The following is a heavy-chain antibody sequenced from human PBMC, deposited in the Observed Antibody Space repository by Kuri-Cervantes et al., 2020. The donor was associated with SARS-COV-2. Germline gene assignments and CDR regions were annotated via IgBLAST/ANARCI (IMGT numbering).Heavy chain of an antibody. D-gene: IGHD6-6*01. CDR3: ARVHARGWFDP. CDR1: GGSVNSYY. CDR2: IYYTGTT. V-gene: IGHV4-59*02. J-gene: IGHJ5*02. Sequence: SETLSLTCTVFGGSVNSYYWTWIRQPPGKGLEWVGSIYYTGTTNYNPSLKSRVTMSIDTSKNQFSLKLSSVTAADTAVYYCARVHARGWFDPWGQGTLVTRSS.